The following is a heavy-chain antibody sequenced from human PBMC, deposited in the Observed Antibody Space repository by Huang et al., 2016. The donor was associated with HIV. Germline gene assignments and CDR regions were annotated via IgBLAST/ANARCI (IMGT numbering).Heavy chain of an antibody. CDR1: GYTFTNYA. V-gene: IGHV1-18*01. CDR2: ISGYKGKR. D-gene: IGHD3-22*01. CDR3: ARERYYYDRSGYYTPVEYFHH. J-gene: IGHJ1*01. Sequence: QVQLVQSGAEVKKPGASVKVSCKASGYTFTNYAINWVRQAPGQSLEWMGWISGYKGKRNYAQKVQGRVTRTKDTSTSTAYRGLRSLISDDTAVYYCARERYYYDRSGYYTPVEYFHHWGQGTLVTVSS.